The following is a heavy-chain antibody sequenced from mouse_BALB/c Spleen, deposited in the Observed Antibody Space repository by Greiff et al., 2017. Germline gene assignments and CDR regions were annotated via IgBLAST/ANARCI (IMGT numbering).Heavy chain of an antibody. CDR2: IYPGNSDT. V-gene: IGHV1-5*01. CDR1: GYTFTSYW. D-gene: IGHD2-4*01. J-gene: IGHJ4*01. Sequence: EVQLQQSGTVLARPGASVKMSCKASGYTFTSYWMHWVKQRPGQGLEWIGAIYPGNSDTSYNQKFKGKAKLTAVTSTSTAYMELSSLTNEDSAVYYCTRTAIYYDYDGGAMDYWGQGTSVTVSS. CDR3: TRTAIYYDYDGGAMDY.